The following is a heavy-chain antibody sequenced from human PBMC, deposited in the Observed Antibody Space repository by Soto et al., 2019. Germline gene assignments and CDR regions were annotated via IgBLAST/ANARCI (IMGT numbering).Heavy chain of an antibody. CDR1: GGTFTNYT. J-gene: IGHJ5*02. D-gene: IGHD6-19*01. V-gene: IGHV1-69*01. CDR2: IVPLFGTT. CDR3: AGSKQFSSGWYHCFDP. Sequence: QVQLVQSGAEVRKPGSSVKVSCRASGGTFTNYTISWVRQAPGQGLAWLGGIVPLFGTTNYAQKFRGRVTITADESTNTVYMDLRGLRSEDTAIYYCAGSKQFSSGWYHCFDPWGQGTVVTVSS.